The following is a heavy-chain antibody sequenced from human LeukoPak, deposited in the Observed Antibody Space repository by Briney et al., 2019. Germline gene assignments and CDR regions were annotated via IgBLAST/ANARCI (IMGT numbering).Heavy chain of an antibody. CDR2: IYYSGST. J-gene: IGHJ4*02. Sequence: SETLSLTCTVSGGSISSGSYYWSWIRQPAGKGLEWIGSIYYSGSTYYNPSLKSRVTISVDTSKNQFSLKLSSVTAADTAVYYCARDRIAAADYYFDYWGQGTLVTVSS. V-gene: IGHV4-39*07. CDR3: ARDRIAAADYYFDY. CDR1: GGSISSGSYY. D-gene: IGHD6-13*01.